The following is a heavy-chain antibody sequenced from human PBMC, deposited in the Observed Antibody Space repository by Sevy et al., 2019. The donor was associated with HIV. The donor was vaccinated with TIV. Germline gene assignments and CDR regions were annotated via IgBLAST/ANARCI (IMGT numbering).Heavy chain of an antibody. V-gene: IGHV3-66*01. CDR1: GLSVSDNY. J-gene: IGHJ6*02. CDR3: ARDRYYDASGYYYYYYGMDV. D-gene: IGHD3-22*01. CDR2: IYSDGMT. Sequence: GGSLRLSCAASGLSVSDNYMNWVRQAPGKGLELVSVIYSDGMTYYADSVKGRFTISRDNSKNTLYLHMNNLRPEDTAVYYCARDRYYDASGYYYYYYGMDVWGQGTSVTVSS.